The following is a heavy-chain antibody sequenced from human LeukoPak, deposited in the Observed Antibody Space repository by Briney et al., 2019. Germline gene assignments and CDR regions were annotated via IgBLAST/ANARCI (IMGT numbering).Heavy chain of an antibody. CDR3: ARDSSSGYTDYFDY. CDR1: GYTFTRYA. J-gene: IGHJ4*02. CDR2: INPGNGNT. Sequence: ASVKVSCKASGYTFTRYALHWVRQAPGQRLEWMGWINPGNGNTKYGENFQDRVTITRDTSASTAYMDLSSLRSEDTAVYYCARDSSSGYTDYFDYWGQGTLVTVSS. D-gene: IGHD6-19*01. V-gene: IGHV1-3*01.